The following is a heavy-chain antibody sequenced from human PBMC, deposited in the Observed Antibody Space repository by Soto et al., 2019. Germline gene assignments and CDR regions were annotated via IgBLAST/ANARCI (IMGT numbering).Heavy chain of an antibody. D-gene: IGHD6-13*01. V-gene: IGHV1-46*03. CDR3: ARESLSIAAAGTSSWFDP. J-gene: IGHJ5*02. CDR1: GYTFTSYY. Sequence: ASVKVSCKASGYTFTSYYMHWVRQAPGQGLEWMGIINPSGGSTSYAQKFQGRVTMTRDTSTSTVYMELSSLRSEDTAVYYCARESLSIAAAGTSSWFDPWGQGTLVTVSS. CDR2: INPSGGST.